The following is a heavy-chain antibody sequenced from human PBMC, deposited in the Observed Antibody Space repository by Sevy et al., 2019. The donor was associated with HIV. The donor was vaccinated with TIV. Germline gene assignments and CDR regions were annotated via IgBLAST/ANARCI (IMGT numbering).Heavy chain of an antibody. V-gene: IGHV3-49*04. CDR2: LKSDVYGGTV. CDR1: GFTFGDYC. Sequence: GGSLRLSCTASGFTFGDYCMSWVRQAPGKGLEWVAFLKSDVYGGTVDHAASVRGRFVISRDDSKTIAYLQMNDLKTEDXGVXXCTRWKAAQSIFDYWGQGALVTVSS. CDR3: TRWKAAQSIFDY. J-gene: IGHJ4*02. D-gene: IGHD6-13*01.